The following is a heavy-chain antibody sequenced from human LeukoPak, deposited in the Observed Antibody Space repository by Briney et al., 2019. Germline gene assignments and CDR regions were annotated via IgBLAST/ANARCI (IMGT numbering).Heavy chain of an antibody. V-gene: IGHV3-23*01. D-gene: IGHD2-2*01. CDR3: AKRYEPVGTPPSKSALDH. Sequence: GGSLRLSCAASGFTFSSHAMNWVRQAPGKWLERVSAISGGGGTTSYADSVKGRFTISRDNSKSTLYLQMNGLRAEDTAVYYCAKRYEPVGTPPSKSALDHWGQGTLVTVSS. CDR1: GFTFSSHA. J-gene: IGHJ4*02. CDR2: ISGGGGTT.